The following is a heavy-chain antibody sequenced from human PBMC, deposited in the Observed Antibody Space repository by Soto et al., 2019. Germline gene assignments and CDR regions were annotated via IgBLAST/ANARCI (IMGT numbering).Heavy chain of an antibody. J-gene: IGHJ4*02. D-gene: IGHD2-2*02. CDR3: ARASDCSSTSCYRPMDN. Sequence: ASVKVSCKASGYTFTSYAMQWVRQAPGQSLEWMGWINAGNGNTKYSQKFQGRVTITRDTSASTAYMELSSLRSEDTAVYYCARASDCSSTSCYRPMDNWGQGTLVTVSS. V-gene: IGHV1-3*01. CDR2: INAGNGNT. CDR1: GYTFTSYA.